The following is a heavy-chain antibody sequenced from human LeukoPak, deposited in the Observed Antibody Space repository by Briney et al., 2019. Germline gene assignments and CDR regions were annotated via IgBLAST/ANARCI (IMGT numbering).Heavy chain of an antibody. CDR1: GGTFENYA. J-gene: IGHJ5*02. CDR3: ARVVRGFDP. V-gene: IGHV1-69*04. D-gene: IGHD4-23*01. CDR2: IIPIFGIT. Sequence: ASVTVSCKASGGTFENYAINWIRQSPGQGLEWMGRIIPIFGITDYAQKFQGRVTFTADTATSTAYIELTSLRSDDTAVYFCARVVRGFDPWGQGTLVTVSS.